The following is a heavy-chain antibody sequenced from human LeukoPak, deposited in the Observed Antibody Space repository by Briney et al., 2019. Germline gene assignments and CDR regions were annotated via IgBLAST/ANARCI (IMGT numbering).Heavy chain of an antibody. V-gene: IGHV3-23*01. D-gene: IGHD3-10*01. CDR2: ISGSGDST. J-gene: IGHJ5*02. CDR1: GFTFSSYG. Sequence: GGSLSLSCAASGFTFSSYGMNWVRQAPGKGLEWVSFISGSGDSTAFADAVKGRFTISRDNSKNTLYLQMSSLRAEDTAVYFCAKGPWFGESWGQGTLVTVSS. CDR3: AKGPWFGES.